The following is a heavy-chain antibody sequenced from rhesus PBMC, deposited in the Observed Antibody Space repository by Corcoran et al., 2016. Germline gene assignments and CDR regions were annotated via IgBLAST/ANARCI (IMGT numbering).Heavy chain of an antibody. D-gene: IGHD3-3*01. CDR1: GGSISGNW. CDR3: ARESAGYNIWTGRNRFDV. Sequence: QLQLQESGPGLVKPSETLSLTCAVLGGSISGNWWNWIRQPPGKGLEWIGRISGSGGSTPYNPSLKSRVTISTDTSKNQFSLKLSSVTAADTAVYYCARESAGYNIWTGRNRFDVWGPGVLVTVSS. J-gene: IGHJ5-1*01. V-gene: IGHV4-173*01. CDR2: ISGSGGST.